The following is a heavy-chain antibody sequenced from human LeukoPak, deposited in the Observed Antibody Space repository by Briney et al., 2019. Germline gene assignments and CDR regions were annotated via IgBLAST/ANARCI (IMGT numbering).Heavy chain of an antibody. CDR1: GFTFSSYG. J-gene: IGHJ4*02. CDR2: IRYDGSNK. V-gene: IGHV3-30*02. CDR3: AKDVLSGYVLGRGYYFDY. Sequence: PGGSLRLSCAASGFTFSSYGMHWVRQAPGKGLEWVAFIRYDGSNKYYADSVKGRFTISRDNSKNTLYVQMNSLRAEDAAVYYCAKDVLSGYVLGRGYYFDYWGQGTLVAVSS. D-gene: IGHD5-12*01.